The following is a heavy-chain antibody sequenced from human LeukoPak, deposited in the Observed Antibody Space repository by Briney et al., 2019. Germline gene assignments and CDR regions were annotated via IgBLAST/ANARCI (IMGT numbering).Heavy chain of an antibody. J-gene: IGHJ4*02. CDR1: GGAISSDNYY. V-gene: IGHV4-39*01. CDR3: ARLSDY. CDR2: INYSGTT. Sequence: SETLSLTCTVSGGAISSDNYYWGWIRQPPGKGLEWIGSINYSGTTYYNPSLKSRVIISADTSRTQFSLRLSSVTAADTAVYYCARLSDYWGQGTLVTVSS.